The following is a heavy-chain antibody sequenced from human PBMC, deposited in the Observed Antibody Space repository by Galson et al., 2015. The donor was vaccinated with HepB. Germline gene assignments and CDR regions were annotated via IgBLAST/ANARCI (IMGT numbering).Heavy chain of an antibody. CDR1: GFTVSSNY. CDR2: IYSGGST. V-gene: IGHV3-66*02. CDR3: ARGQGYCSSTSCFPYYGMDV. D-gene: IGHD2-2*01. Sequence: SLRLSCAASGFTVSSNYMSWVRQAPGKGLEWVSVIYSGGSTYYADSVKGRFTISRDNSKNTLYLQMNSLRAEDTAVYYCARGQGYCSSTSCFPYYGMDVWGQGTTVTVSS. J-gene: IGHJ6*02.